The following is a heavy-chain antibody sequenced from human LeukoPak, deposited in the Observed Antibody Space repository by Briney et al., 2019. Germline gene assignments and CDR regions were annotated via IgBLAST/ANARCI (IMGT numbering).Heavy chain of an antibody. D-gene: IGHD3-16*01. CDR2: FDPEDGET. V-gene: IGHV1-24*01. CDR3: ATQGQGVAFDY. Sequence: GASVKVSCKVSGYTLTELSMHWVRQAPGKGVEWMGGFDPEDGETIYAQKFQGRVTMTEDTSTDTAYMELSSLKSEDTAVDYWATQGQGVAFDYWGQGTLVTVSS. CDR1: GYTLTELS. J-gene: IGHJ4*02.